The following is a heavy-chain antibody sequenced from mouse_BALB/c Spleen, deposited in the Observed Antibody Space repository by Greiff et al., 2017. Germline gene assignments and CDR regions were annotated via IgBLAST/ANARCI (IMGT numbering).Heavy chain of an antibody. CDR3: ARHWDYYAMDY. Sequence: EVKLQESGPGLVKPSQSLSLTCTVTGYSITSDYVWNWIRQSPGNKLELMGYISYSGSTSYNPSLKSRTSITRDTSKNQFFLQLNSVTTEDTATYCCARHWDYYAMDYWGQGTSVNVSS. J-gene: IGHJ4*01. CDR2: ISYSGST. CDR1: GYSITSDYV. D-gene: IGHD4-1*01. V-gene: IGHV3-2*02.